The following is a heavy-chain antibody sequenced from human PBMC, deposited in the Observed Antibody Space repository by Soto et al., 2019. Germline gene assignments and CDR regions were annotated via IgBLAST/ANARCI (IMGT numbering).Heavy chain of an antibody. CDR1: GYSISSSNW. Sequence: PSETLSLTCAVSGYSISSSNWWGWIRQPPGKGLEWIGYIYYSGTTYYNPSLKSRVTISVDTSKNQFSLKLNSVTAADTAVYYCARAMVVTQNWFDPWGQGTLVTVSS. J-gene: IGHJ5*02. V-gene: IGHV4-28*03. CDR3: ARAMVVTQNWFDP. D-gene: IGHD2-21*02. CDR2: IYYSGTT.